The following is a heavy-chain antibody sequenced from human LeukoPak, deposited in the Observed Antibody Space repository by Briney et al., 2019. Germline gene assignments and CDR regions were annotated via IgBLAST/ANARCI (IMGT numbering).Heavy chain of an antibody. CDR1: GFTFTSYA. Sequence: PGGSLTLSCAASGFTFTSYAMTWVRQAPGKGLEWVSSISGSGGSTYYADSMKGRFAISRDNSKNTLYLQMSSLRAEDTAVYYCAREDGAGVGGVIDCWGQGTLVTVSS. V-gene: IGHV3-23*01. J-gene: IGHJ4*02. CDR2: ISGSGGST. D-gene: IGHD1-26*01. CDR3: AREDGAGVGGVIDC.